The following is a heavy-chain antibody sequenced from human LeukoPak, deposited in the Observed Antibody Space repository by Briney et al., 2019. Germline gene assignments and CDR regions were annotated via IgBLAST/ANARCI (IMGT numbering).Heavy chain of an antibody. CDR3: ARRAVAGTADNALPDRYGMDV. J-gene: IGHJ6*02. Sequence: GGSLRLSCAASGFTFSSYAIHWVRQAPGKGLEWVAVISYDGSNKYYADSVKGRFTISRDNSKNTLYLQMNSLRAEDTAVYYCARRAVAGTADNALPDRYGMDVWGQGTTVTVSS. CDR2: ISYDGSNK. CDR1: GFTFSSYA. D-gene: IGHD6-19*01. V-gene: IGHV3-30*04.